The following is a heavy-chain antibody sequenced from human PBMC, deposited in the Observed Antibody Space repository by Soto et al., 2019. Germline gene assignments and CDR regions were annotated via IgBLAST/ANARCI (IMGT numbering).Heavy chain of an antibody. CDR1: GFTFSNHW. CDR2: IKQDGSEK. J-gene: IGHJ4*02. Sequence: EVQLVESGGGLAQPGGSLRLSCAASGFTFSNHWMDWVRQAPGKGLEWLASIKQDGSEKNYVDSVKGRFTISRDNAKNSLYLQMNSLRAEDTAVYYCARDGEGGNSGVSDYWGQGTLVTVSS. D-gene: IGHD7-27*01. CDR3: ARDGEGGNSGVSDY. V-gene: IGHV3-7*01.